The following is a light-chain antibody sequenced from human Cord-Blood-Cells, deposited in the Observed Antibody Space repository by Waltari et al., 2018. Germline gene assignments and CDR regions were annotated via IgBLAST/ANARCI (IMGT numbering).Light chain of an antibody. CDR2: QDS. J-gene: IGLJ2*01. CDR1: KLGDNY. V-gene: IGLV3-1*01. Sequence: SYELTQPPSVSVSPGQPASITCSGDKLGDNYACWYQQKPGQSPVLVIYQDSKRPSGIPERFSGSNSGNTATLTISGTQAMDEADYYCQAWDSSTDPPGDVVFGGGTKLTVL. CDR3: QAWDSSTDPPGDVV.